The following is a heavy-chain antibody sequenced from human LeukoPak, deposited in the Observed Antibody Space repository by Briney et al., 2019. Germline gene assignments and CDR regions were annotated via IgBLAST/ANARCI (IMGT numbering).Heavy chain of an antibody. V-gene: IGHV4-4*02. J-gene: IGHJ4*02. CDR1: GGSIINSNW. CDR3: VRHDGRGGATMGALDS. Sequence: SGTLSLTCAVSGGSIINSNWWSWVRQPPGKGLEWIGEIDHSGSTSYNPSLNSRVTISVVTSKNQFSLQLNSVTAADTAVYYCVRHDGRGGATMGALDSWGQGSLVTVSS. CDR2: IDHSGST. D-gene: IGHD4/OR15-4a*01.